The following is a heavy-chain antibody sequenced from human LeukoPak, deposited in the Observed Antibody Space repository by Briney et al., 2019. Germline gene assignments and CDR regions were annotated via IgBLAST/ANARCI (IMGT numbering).Heavy chain of an antibody. Sequence: GASVKVSCKASGYTFTGYFMHWVRQAPGQGLEWMGWVNLNSGGTNYAQKFQGRVAITRDTSIATAYMELSRLTSDDTAVYYCTRGNIATRRVDNWFDPWGQGTLVTVSS. D-gene: IGHD6-6*01. J-gene: IGHJ5*02. CDR1: GYTFTGYF. CDR2: VNLNSGGT. CDR3: TRGNIATRRVDNWFDP. V-gene: IGHV1-2*02.